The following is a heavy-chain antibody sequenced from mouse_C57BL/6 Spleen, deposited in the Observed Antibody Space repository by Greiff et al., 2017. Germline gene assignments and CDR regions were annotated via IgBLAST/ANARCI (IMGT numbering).Heavy chain of an antibody. CDR2: IDPETGGT. CDR1: GYTFTDYE. V-gene: IGHV1-15*01. CDR3: TDYGNYVAWFAY. D-gene: IGHD2-1*01. Sequence: QVQLQQSGAELVRPGASVTLSCKASGYTFTDYEMHWVKQTPVHGLEWIGAIDPETGGTAYNQKFKGKAILTADKSSSTAYMELRSLTSEDSAVYYCTDYGNYVAWFAYWGQGTLVTVSA. J-gene: IGHJ3*01.